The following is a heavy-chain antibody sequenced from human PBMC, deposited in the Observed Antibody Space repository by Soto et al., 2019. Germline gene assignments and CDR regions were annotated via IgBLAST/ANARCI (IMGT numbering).Heavy chain of an antibody. CDR1: GFTVNSNY. CDR3: ARQAHYYAMDV. V-gene: IGHV3-53*01. CDR2: IYSGDST. J-gene: IGHJ6*02. Sequence: GGSLRLSCTMSGFTVNSNYMSWVRQAPGKGLEWVSVIYSGDSTYHADSVKGRFTVSRDISKSTVYLQMNSLRADDTAVYYCARQAHYYAMDVWGQGTTGTVSS.